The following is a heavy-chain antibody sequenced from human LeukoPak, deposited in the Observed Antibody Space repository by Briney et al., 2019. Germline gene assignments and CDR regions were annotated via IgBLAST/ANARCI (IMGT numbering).Heavy chain of an antibody. CDR1: GYTFTSYD. CDR2: ISTYDGKT. J-gene: IGHJ4*02. V-gene: IGHV1-18*01. CDR3: ARDQPRRGPGNHDY. D-gene: IGHD1-26*01. Sequence: ASVKVSCKASGYTFTSYDINRVRQATGQGLEWVGWISTYDGKTDYAQKLRDRVTMLRDTATSTVYMELRSLTTDDTAVYYCARDQPRRGPGNHDYWGQGTLVTVSS.